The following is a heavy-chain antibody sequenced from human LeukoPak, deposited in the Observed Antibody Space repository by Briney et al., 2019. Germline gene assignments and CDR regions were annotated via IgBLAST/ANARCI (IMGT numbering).Heavy chain of an antibody. V-gene: IGHV5-51*01. D-gene: IGHD3-10*01. CDR3: ARMDVTMVRVTYYFDY. Sequence: GESLKISCKGSGYSFTNYWIGWVRQMPGKGLEWMGIIYPGDSDTRYSPPFQGQVTISADKSISTAYLQWSSLKASDTAMYYCARMDVTMVRVTYYFDYWGQGTLVTVSS. CDR1: GYSFTNYW. CDR2: IYPGDSDT. J-gene: IGHJ4*02.